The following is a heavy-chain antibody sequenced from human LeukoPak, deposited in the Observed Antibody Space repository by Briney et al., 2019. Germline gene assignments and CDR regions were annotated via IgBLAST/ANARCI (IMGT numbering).Heavy chain of an antibody. CDR3: ARQISYYYGSGGLFDY. V-gene: IGHV5-51*01. Sequence: GESLKISCKGSGYSFTSCWIGWGRQMPGIGLEWMGIIYPGDSDTRYSPSFQGQVTISADKSISTAYLQWSSLKASDTAMYYCARQISYYYGSGGLFDYWGQGTLVTVSS. CDR2: IYPGDSDT. CDR1: GYSFTSCW. J-gene: IGHJ4*02. D-gene: IGHD3-10*01.